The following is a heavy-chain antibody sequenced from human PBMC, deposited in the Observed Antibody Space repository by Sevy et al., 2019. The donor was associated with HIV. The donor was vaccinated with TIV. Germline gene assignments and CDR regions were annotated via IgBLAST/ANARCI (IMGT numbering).Heavy chain of an antibody. D-gene: IGHD3-10*01. V-gene: IGHV1-18*01. CDR1: GYTFISYA. CDR2: ISAYNGNT. Sequence: ASVKVSCKASGYTFISYAINWVRQAPGQGLEWMGWISAYNGNTNYAQKLQGRVTMTTDTYSSTAYMELRSLRSDDTAVYYCARSYGSGNYYGYWGQGTLVTVSS. J-gene: IGHJ4*02. CDR3: ARSYGSGNYYGY.